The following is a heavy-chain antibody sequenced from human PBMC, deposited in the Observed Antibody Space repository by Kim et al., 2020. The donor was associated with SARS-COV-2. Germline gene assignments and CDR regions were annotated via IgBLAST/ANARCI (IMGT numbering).Heavy chain of an antibody. J-gene: IGHJ4*02. CDR2: IYYSGST. D-gene: IGHD6-19*01. CDR3: ARRGSGWF. Sequence: SETLSLTCTVSGGSISSSSYYWGWIRQPPGKGLEWIGSIYYSGSTYYNPSLKSRVTISVDTSKNQFSLKLSSVTAADTAVYYYARRGSGWFWGQGTLVTVSS. CDR1: GGSISSSSYY. V-gene: IGHV4-39*01.